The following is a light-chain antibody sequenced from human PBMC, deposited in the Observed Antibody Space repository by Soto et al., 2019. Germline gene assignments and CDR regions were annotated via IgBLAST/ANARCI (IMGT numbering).Light chain of an antibody. CDR2: DVS. Sequence: QSALTQPASVSGSPGQSITISCTGTNSDVGGYTYVSWYQQHSGKAPKLMIYDVSNRPSGVSNRFSGSKSGNTASLTISGLQADDEADYYCSSYTSSSTPYVFGTGTKVTVL. CDR3: SSYTSSSTPYV. J-gene: IGLJ1*01. CDR1: NSDVGGYTY. V-gene: IGLV2-14*03.